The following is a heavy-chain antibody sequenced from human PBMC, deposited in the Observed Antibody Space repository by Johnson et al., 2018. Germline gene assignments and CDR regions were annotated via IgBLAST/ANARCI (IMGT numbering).Heavy chain of an antibody. D-gene: IGHD3-10*01. Sequence: VQLVQSGGGLVQPGRSLRLSCAASGFIFDDFAMHWVRQAPGKGLEWVSGINRNSVNIAYADSAKGRFTISRDNAKNSLYLPLNSLRAEVKALYYRAKTSYGSGVGFTDVYYGIDVWGQGTTVTVSS. J-gene: IGHJ6*02. CDR2: INRNSVNI. CDR3: AKTSYGSGVGFTDVYYGIDV. V-gene: IGHV3-9*01. CDR1: GFIFDDFA.